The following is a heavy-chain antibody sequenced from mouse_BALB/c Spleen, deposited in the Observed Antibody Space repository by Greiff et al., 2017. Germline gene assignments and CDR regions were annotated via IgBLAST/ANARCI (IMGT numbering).Heavy chain of an antibody. Sequence: VQLQQSGTVLARPGASVKMSCKASGYTFTSYWMHWVKQRPGQGLEWIGAIYPGNSDTSYNQKFKGKAKLTAVTSTSTAYMELSSLTNEDSAVYYCTGTTVVATDYFDYWGQGTTLTVSS. CDR2: IYPGNSDT. CDR3: TGTTVVATDYFDY. V-gene: IGHV1-5*01. D-gene: IGHD1-1*01. CDR1: GYTFTSYW. J-gene: IGHJ2*01.